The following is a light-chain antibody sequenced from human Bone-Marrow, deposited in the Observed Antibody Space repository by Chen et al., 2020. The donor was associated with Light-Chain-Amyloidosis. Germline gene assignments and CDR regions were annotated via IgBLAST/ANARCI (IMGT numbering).Light chain of an antibody. CDR1: TGAVTCGHF. J-gene: IGLJ3*02. V-gene: IGLV7-46*01. Sequence: QAAVTQEPSLTVSPGGTVNLTCHSSTGAVTCGHFHYWFQQKPGQAPRTLIYATNNKHSWKPGRFSGSLFGGIAALTLSGAQPEAEAKYYCLLSYNTIGVFGGVTTLTFL. CDR2: ATN. CDR3: LLSYNTIGV.